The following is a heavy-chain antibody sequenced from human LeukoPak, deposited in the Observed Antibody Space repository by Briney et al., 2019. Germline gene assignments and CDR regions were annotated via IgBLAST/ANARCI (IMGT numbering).Heavy chain of an antibody. J-gene: IGHJ3*02. CDR1: GGSISNYD. V-gene: IGHV4-4*07. Sequence: SETLSLTCTVSGGSISNYDWSWIWQPVGKGLEWIGRIYSSGSTDYNPSLKSRVTMSIDTSKNQFSLKLASVTAADTAVYYCARRESGSNAFHIWGQGTMVTVPS. CDR2: IYSSGST. D-gene: IGHD3-10*01. CDR3: ARRESGSNAFHI.